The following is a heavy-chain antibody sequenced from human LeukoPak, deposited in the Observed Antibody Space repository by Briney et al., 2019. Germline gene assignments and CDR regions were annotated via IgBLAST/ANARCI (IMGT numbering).Heavy chain of an antibody. CDR1: EFIVSINY. D-gene: IGHD2-15*01. CDR3: ARADRSVEAAYY. V-gene: IGHV3-66*03. J-gene: IGHJ4*02. CDR2: IYSRGDT. Sequence: GGSLRLSCAASEFIVSINYMTWVRQAPGKGLEWVSLIYSRGDTKYADSVKGRFTISRDNSKNTLYLQMNSLRAEDTAVYYCARADRSVEAAYYWGQGTLVTVSS.